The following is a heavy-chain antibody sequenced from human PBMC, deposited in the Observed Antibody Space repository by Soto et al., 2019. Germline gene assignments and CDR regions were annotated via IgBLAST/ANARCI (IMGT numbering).Heavy chain of an antibody. J-gene: IGHJ6*02. D-gene: IGHD5-12*01. Sequence: AAVKVSCKASGGTFSSYAISWVRQAPGQGLEWMGGIIPIFGTANYAQKFQGRVTITADESTSTAYMELSSLRSEDTAVYYCARALKLYSGYDFIPGGSEHYYYYGMDVWG. CDR3: ARALKLYSGYDFIPGGSEHYYYYGMDV. CDR1: GGTFSSYA. V-gene: IGHV1-69*13. CDR2: IIPIFGTA.